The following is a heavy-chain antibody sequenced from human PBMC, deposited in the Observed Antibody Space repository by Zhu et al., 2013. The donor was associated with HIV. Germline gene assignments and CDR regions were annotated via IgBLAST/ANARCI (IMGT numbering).Heavy chain of an antibody. D-gene: IGHD3-22*01. Sequence: KPGSSVKVSCKTSGDTFSTYAISWVRQAPGQGLDWMGGIIPIFGRPNYAQKFQGRVTITADKSTSTAYMELRSLRSEDTAVYYCARRYYYDSSGGGYWGQGNPGHRLL. CDR2: IIPIFGRP. V-gene: IGHV1-69*06. J-gene: IGHJ4*02. CDR1: GDTFSTYA. CDR3: ARRYYYDSSGGGY.